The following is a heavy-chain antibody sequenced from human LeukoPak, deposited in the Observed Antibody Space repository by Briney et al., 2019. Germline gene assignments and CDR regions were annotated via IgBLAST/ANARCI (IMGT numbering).Heavy chain of an antibody. V-gene: IGHV4-39*01. CDR1: GGSISSSSSY. J-gene: IGHJ6*03. Sequence: SETLSLTCTVAGGSISSSSSYWGWIRQPPGKGLEWIGSIYYSGSTYYNPSLKSRVTISVDTSKNQFSLKLSSVTAADTAVYYCAGSSSGYYYYYYMDVWGKGTTVTVSS. CDR3: AGSSSGYYYYYYMDV. D-gene: IGHD6-6*01. CDR2: IYYSGST.